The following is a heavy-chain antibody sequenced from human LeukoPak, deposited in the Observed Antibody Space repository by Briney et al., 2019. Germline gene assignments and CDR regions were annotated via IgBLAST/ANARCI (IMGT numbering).Heavy chain of an antibody. CDR3: ARDPDDSLYFDY. J-gene: IGHJ4*02. CDR2: ISSSSSYI. V-gene: IGHV3-21*01. Sequence: GGSLRLSCAASGFTFSSYSMNWVRQAPGKGLEWVSSISSSSSYIYYADALKGRFTISRDNAQNSLYLQMNSLRAEDTAVYYCARDPDDSLYFDYWGQGTLVTVSS. CDR1: GFTFSSYS. D-gene: IGHD1-1*01.